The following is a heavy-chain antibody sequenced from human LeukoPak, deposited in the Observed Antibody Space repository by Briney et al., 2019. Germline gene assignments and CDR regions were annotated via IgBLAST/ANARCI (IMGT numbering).Heavy chain of an antibody. CDR2: IVVGSGNT. Sequence: SVKVSCKASGFTFTSSAVQWVRQARGQRLEWIGWIVVGSGNTNYAQKFQERVTITRDMSTSTAYMELSSLRSEDTAVYYCAAVGEIKKDSYYYYGMDVGAKGPRSPSPQ. V-gene: IGHV1-58*01. D-gene: IGHD3-10*01. CDR3: AAVGEIKKDSYYYYGMDV. CDR1: GFTFTSSA. J-gene: IGHJ6*04.